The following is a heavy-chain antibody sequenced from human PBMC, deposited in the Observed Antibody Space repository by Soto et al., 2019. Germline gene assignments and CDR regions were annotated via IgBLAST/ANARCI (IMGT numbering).Heavy chain of an antibody. CDR2: MSSDGSKI. CDR3: AKDEGVGGTLGLFDY. J-gene: IGHJ4*02. V-gene: IGHV3-30*18. CDR1: GFDFTCYA. D-gene: IGHD3-10*01. Sequence: QVQLVESGGGAVQPGESLRLSCVASGFDFTCYAMHWVRQAPGKGLEWVAVMSSDGSKIHHTDSVKGRFTISRDNSKNSLFLPMMCLSKEDTAVDFLAKDEGVGGTLGLFDYWGQGNGVPASS.